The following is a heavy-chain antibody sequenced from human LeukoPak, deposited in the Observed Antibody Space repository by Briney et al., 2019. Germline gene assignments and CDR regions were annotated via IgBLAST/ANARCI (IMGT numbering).Heavy chain of an antibody. Sequence: SETLSLTCTVSGGSISSYYWSWIRQPPEKGLEWIAYIYYSGSTNYNPSLKSRVTISVDTSKNQFSLKLSSVTAADTAVYYCARRYGSGSSGTFDYWGQGTLVTVSS. J-gene: IGHJ4*02. CDR3: ARRYGSGSSGTFDY. D-gene: IGHD3-10*01. CDR1: GGSISSYY. V-gene: IGHV4-59*01. CDR2: IYYSGST.